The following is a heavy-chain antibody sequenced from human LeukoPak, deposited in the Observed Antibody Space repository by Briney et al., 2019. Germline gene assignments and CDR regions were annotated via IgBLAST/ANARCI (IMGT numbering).Heavy chain of an antibody. V-gene: IGHV3-74*01. CDR3: AVSNGGYGP. J-gene: IGHJ5*02. D-gene: IGHD5-12*01. Sequence: PGGSLRLSCGSTAFNFTAYWMHWVRQDPRQGLLWVARISSDGTTTNYADSVKGRFTISRDNAKNTLFLQMNSLRAEDTAVYFCAVSNGGYGPWGQGALVTVSS. CDR2: ISSDGTTT. CDR1: AFNFTAYW.